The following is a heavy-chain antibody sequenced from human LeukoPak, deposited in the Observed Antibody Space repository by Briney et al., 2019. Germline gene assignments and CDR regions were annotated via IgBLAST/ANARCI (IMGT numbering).Heavy chain of an antibody. V-gene: IGHV1-8*01. Sequence: ASVKVSCKASGYTFTSYDINWVRQATGQGLEWMGWMNPNSGNTGYPQKFQGRLTMTRDTSISTAYMELSRLGSDDTAVYYCVPSANYYYFDYWGQGTLVTVSS. D-gene: IGHD4/OR15-4a*01. J-gene: IGHJ4*02. CDR1: GYTFTSYD. CDR2: MNPNSGNT. CDR3: VPSANYYYFDY.